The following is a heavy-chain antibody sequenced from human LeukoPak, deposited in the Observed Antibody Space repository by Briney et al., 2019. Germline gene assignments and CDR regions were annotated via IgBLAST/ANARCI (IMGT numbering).Heavy chain of an antibody. Sequence: SQTLSLTCAISGDSVSSNSAAWNWIRQSPSRGLEWLGRTYYRSKWYNDYAVSVKSRITINPDTSKNQFSLQLNSATPEDTAVYYCARLWFGELTYYYYGMDVWGQGTTVTVSS. J-gene: IGHJ6*02. CDR2: TYYRSKWYN. D-gene: IGHD3-10*01. V-gene: IGHV6-1*01. CDR3: ARLWFGELTYYYYGMDV. CDR1: GDSVSSNSAA.